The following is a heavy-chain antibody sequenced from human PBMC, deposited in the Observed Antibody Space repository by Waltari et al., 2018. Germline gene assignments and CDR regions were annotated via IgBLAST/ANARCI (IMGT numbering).Heavy chain of an antibody. CDR2: IYHSGST. J-gene: IGHJ4*02. V-gene: IGHV4-38-2*02. CDR3: ARDTYYYDSSGYYGVDY. D-gene: IGHD3-22*01. Sequence: QVQLQESGPGLVKPSETLSLTCTVSGYSISSGYYWGWIRKPPGKGLEWIGSIYHSGSTYYNPSLKSRVTISVDTSKNQFSLKLSSVTAADTAVYYCARDTYYYDSSGYYGVDYWGQGTLVTVSS. CDR1: GYSISSGYY.